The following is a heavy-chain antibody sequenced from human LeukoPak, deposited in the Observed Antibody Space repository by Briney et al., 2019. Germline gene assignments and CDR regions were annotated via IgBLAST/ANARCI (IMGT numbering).Heavy chain of an antibody. V-gene: IGHV4-4*07. CDR3: VRAGGVLAYFDS. J-gene: IGHJ4*02. CDR1: GGSISSYY. D-gene: IGHD3-10*01. CDR2: IYTSGST. Sequence: SETLSLTCTVSGGSISSYYWSWIRQPAGKGLEWIGRIYTSGSTNYNPSLKSRVTISRDTSRNQFSLRLTSVTAADTAVYYCVRAGGVLAYFDSWGQGTLVTVSS.